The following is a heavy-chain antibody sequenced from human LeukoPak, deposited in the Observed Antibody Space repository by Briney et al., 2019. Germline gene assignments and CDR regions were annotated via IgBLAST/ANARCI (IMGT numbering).Heavy chain of an antibody. J-gene: IGHJ4*02. CDR2: ISSSNSYL. CDR1: GFTFSSYS. D-gene: IGHD3-9*01. CDR3: ALIPYYDILTGSAYYFDY. V-gene: IGHV3-21*01. Sequence: TGGSLRLSCAASGFTFSSYSMNWVRQAPGKGLKWVSSISSSNSYLYYADSVRGRFTISRDNAKNSLYLQMNSLRAEDTAVYYCALIPYYDILTGSAYYFDYWGQGTLVTVSS.